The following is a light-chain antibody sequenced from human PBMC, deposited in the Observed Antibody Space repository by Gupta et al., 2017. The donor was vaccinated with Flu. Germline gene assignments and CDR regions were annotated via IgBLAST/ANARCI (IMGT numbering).Light chain of an antibody. V-gene: IGKV3-20*01. CDR3: QKYCTSPT. Sequence: GERATLSCGASQSVSSHCLAWYQQKPGQAPRLLMYGAYTRVTGIPDRFSGSGSGTDFTLSISRVVPEDAALYYCQKYCTSPTFGQGTKLEIK. CDR2: GAY. J-gene: IGKJ2*01. CDR1: QSVSSHC.